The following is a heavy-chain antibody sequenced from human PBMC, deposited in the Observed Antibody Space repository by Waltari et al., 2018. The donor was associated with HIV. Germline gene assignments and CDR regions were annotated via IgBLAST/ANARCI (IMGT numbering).Heavy chain of an antibody. Sequence: EVQLVESGGGFIQPGGSLRLSCAASGFTVSRNYMSWVRQAPGKGLEWVSVIYSGGSTYYADSVKGRFTISRDNSKNTLYLQMNSLRAEDTAVYYCARGSDSSGYYLDYWGQGTLVTVSS. V-gene: IGHV3-53*01. CDR3: ARGSDSSGYYLDY. D-gene: IGHD3-22*01. J-gene: IGHJ4*02. CDR2: IYSGGST. CDR1: GFTVSRNY.